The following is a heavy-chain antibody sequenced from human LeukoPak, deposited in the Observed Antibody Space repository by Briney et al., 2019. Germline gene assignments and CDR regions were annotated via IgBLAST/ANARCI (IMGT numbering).Heavy chain of an antibody. V-gene: IGHV4-61*01. CDR2: IYYSGST. CDR3: ARHKFDSPPYYFDY. CDR1: GGSVSSGSYY. D-gene: IGHD3-9*01. J-gene: IGHJ4*02. Sequence: SETLSLTCTVSGGSVSSGSYYWSCIRQPPGKGLEWIGYIYYSGSTNYNPSLKSRVTISVDTSKNQFSLKLSSVTAADTAVYYCARHKFDSPPYYFDYWGQGTLVTVSS.